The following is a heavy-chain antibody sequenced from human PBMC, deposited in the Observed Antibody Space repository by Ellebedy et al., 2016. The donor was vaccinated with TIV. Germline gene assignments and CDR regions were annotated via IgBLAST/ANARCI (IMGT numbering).Heavy chain of an antibody. J-gene: IGHJ6*02. CDR2: IVVGSGNT. Sequence: SVKVSCXASGFTFTSSAVQWVRQARGQRLEWIGWIVVGSGNTNYAQKFQERVTITRDMSTSTAYMELSSLRSEDTAVYYCAAGMSSSWYRGPYGMDVWGQGTTVTVSS. CDR1: GFTFTSSA. V-gene: IGHV1-58*01. D-gene: IGHD6-13*01. CDR3: AAGMSSSWYRGPYGMDV.